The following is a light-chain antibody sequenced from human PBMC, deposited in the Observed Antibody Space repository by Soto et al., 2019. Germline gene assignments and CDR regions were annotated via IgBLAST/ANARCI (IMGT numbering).Light chain of an antibody. CDR2: GAS. CDR1: QSVSNNY. V-gene: IGKV3-20*01. Sequence: EVVLTQSPGTLSLSPRERATLSCRASQSVSNNYLAWYQHKPGQAPRLLIYGASNRAPGIPDRFSGSGSGRDFTLAMSILEPEDSAVFYCQQYAASPRTFGQGTLVDVK. CDR3: QQYAASPRT. J-gene: IGKJ1*01.